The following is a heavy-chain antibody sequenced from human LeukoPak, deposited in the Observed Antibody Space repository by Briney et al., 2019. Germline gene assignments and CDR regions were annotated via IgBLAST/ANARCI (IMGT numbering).Heavy chain of an antibody. CDR3: ARGKWELLYYYYYYMDV. D-gene: IGHD1-26*01. Sequence: SETLSLTCTVSGGSTSSYYWSWIRQPPGKGLEWIGYIYYSGSTNYNPSLKSRVTISVDTSKNQFSLKLSSVTAADTAVYYCARGKWELLYYYYYYMDVWGKGTTVTVSS. CDR1: GGSTSSYY. CDR2: IYYSGST. J-gene: IGHJ6*03. V-gene: IGHV4-59*01.